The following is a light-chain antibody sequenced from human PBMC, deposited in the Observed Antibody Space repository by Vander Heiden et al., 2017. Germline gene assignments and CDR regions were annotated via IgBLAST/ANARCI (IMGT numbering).Light chain of an antibody. V-gene: IGLV1-40*01. CDR2: GNT. CDR1: SSNIGAGYH. CDR3: QSYDSSVI. Sequence: QSVLTQPPSGSGAPGQRVTISCTGSSSNIGAGYHVHWYQQFPGTAPKLLIHGNTNRPSGVPDRFSGSKAGTSAFLAITGLQAEDEADYYCQSYDSSVIFGGGTKLTVL. J-gene: IGLJ2*01.